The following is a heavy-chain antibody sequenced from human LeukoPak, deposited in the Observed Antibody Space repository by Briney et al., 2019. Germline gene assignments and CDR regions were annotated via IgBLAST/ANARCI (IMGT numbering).Heavy chain of an antibody. J-gene: IGHJ4*02. D-gene: IGHD2-21*02. V-gene: IGHV3-53*01. CDR2: IYSGGRT. CDR3: ARENCGGDCYSYYFDY. Sequence: GGSLRLSCAASGFTVSSNYMSWVRQAPGKGLEWVSLIYSGGRTYYADSVKGRFIISRDNSKNTLYLQMNGLRAEDTAVYYCARENCGGDCYSYYFDYWGQGTLVTVSS. CDR1: GFTVSSNY.